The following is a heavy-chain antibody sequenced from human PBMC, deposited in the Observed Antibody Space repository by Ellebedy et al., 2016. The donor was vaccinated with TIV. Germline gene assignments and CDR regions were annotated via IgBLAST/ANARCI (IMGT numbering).Heavy chain of an antibody. Sequence: ASVKVSCXASGYTFTSYYMHWVRQAPGQGLEWMGIINPSGGSTSYAQKFQGRVTMTRDTSTSTVYMELSSLRSEDTAVYYCATRESDFWSGLGDYYMDVWGKGTTVTVSS. CDR3: ATRESDFWSGLGDYYMDV. J-gene: IGHJ6*03. D-gene: IGHD3-3*01. CDR1: GYTFTSYY. CDR2: INPSGGST. V-gene: IGHV1-46*03.